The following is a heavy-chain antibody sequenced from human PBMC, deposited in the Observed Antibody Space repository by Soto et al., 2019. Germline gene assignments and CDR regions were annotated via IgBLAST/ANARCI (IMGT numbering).Heavy chain of an antibody. Sequence: GASVKVSCKASGFTFTSSAVQWVRQARGQRLEWIGWIVVGSGNTNYAQKFQERVTITRDMSTSTAYMELSSLRSEDTAVYYCAAVGSGYDCGGDCYSFDYWGQGTLVTAPQ. J-gene: IGHJ4*02. CDR1: GFTFTSSA. D-gene: IGHD2-21*02. CDR3: AAVGSGYDCGGDCYSFDY. V-gene: IGHV1-58*01. CDR2: IVVGSGNT.